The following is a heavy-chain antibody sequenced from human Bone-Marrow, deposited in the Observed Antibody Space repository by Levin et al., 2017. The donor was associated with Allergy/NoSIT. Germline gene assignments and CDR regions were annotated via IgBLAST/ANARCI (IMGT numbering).Heavy chain of an antibody. CDR1: GFTFDEHA. CDR3: AKDMGRGPAGIPYFDG. Sequence: SCVASGFTFDEHAMHWVRQVPGKGLEWVSGISWNSNSIAYVESVKGRFTVSRDNAKNSLYLQMNSLRPEDTALYYCAKDMGRGPAGIPYFDGWGQGTQVTVSS. D-gene: IGHD2-2*01. J-gene: IGHJ4*02. CDR2: ISWNSNSI. V-gene: IGHV3-9*01.